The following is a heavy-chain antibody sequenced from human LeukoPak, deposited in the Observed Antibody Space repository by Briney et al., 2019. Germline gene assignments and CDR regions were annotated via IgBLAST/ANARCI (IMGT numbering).Heavy chain of an antibody. CDR2: IKQDGSEK. V-gene: IGHV3-7*01. D-gene: IGHD4-23*01. CDR3: ARDPATTVVTLDY. Sequence: GGSLRLSCAASGFTFSSYWMSWVRQAPGKGLEWVANIKQDGSEKYYVDSVKGRFTISRDSAKNSLYLQMNSLRAEDTAVYYCARDPATTVVTLDYWGQGTLVTVSS. J-gene: IGHJ4*02. CDR1: GFTFSSYW.